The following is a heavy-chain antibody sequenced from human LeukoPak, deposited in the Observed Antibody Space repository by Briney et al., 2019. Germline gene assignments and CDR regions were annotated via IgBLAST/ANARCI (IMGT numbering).Heavy chain of an antibody. D-gene: IGHD3-10*01. CDR2: FDPEDGET. CDR3: ATVRMYYYGSGSSLLDY. V-gene: IGHV1-24*01. J-gene: IGHJ4*02. Sequence: ASVKVSCKVSGYTLTELSMHWVRQAPGKGLEWMGGFDPEDGETIYAQKFQGRVTMTEDTSTDTAYMELSSLRSEDTAVYYCATVRMYYYGSGSSLLDYWSQGTLVTVSS. CDR1: GYTLTELS.